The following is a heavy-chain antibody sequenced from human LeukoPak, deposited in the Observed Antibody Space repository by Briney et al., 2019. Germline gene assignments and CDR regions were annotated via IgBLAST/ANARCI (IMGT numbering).Heavy chain of an antibody. V-gene: IGHV4-34*01. Sequence: SETLSLTCAVYGGSFSGYYWSWIRQPPGKGLEWIGEINYSGRTNYNPSLKSRVTISVDTSKNQFSLNLSSVTAADTAVYYCARAPWSGSYYGYWGQGTLVTVSS. J-gene: IGHJ4*02. CDR1: GGSFSGYY. CDR3: ARAPWSGSYYGY. CDR2: INYSGRT. D-gene: IGHD1-26*01.